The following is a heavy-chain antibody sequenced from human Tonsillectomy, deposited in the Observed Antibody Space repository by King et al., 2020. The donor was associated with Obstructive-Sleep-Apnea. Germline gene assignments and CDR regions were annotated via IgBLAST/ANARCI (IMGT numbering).Heavy chain of an antibody. J-gene: IGHJ4*02. V-gene: IGHV1-8*01. CDR1: GYTFSSAE. CDR3: ARGSSRSFDN. Sequence: VQLVQSGAEVKKPGASVKVSCKASGYTFSSAEIHWVRQAPGQGLEWRGWMNPNSGNTAYVQKFQGRVNMTRNPSINTAYMELSSLRSTDTAVYFCARGSSRSFDNWGQGTLVTVSS. D-gene: IGHD6-13*01. CDR2: MNPNSGNT.